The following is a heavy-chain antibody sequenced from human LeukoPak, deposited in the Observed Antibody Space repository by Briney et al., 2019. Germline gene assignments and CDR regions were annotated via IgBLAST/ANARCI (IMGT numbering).Heavy chain of an antibody. D-gene: IGHD3-10*01. CDR1: GGSISPYF. V-gene: IGHV4-59*01. J-gene: IGHJ5*02. Sequence: KPSETLSLTCTVSGGSISPYFWSWIRQPPGKGLEWIGYISYTGSTNYNPSLKRRVTISVDTSKNQFSLQLTSVTAADTAVYYCARDDYRGVTNFDPWGQGTLVTVSS. CDR2: ISYTGST. CDR3: ARDDYRGVTNFDP.